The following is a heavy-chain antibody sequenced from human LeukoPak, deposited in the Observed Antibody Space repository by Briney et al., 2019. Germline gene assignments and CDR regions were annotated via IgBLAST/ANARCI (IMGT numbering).Heavy chain of an antibody. CDR3: AKDRNYETDYYFDY. V-gene: IGHV3-9*01. J-gene: IGHJ4*02. Sequence: GRSLRLSCAASGFTFDDYAMHWVRQAPGKGLEWVSGISWNSGSIGYADSVKGRFTISRDNAKNSLYLQMNSLRAEDTALYYCAKDRNYETDYYFDYWGQGTMVTVSS. CDR1: GFTFDDYA. CDR2: ISWNSGSI. D-gene: IGHD1-7*01.